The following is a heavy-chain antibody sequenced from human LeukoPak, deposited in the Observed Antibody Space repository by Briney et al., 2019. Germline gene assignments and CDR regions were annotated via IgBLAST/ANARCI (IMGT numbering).Heavy chain of an antibody. CDR3: AREVSIVGAPTPYYYYGMDV. J-gene: IGHJ6*02. CDR1: GYTFTSYY. V-gene: IGHV1-46*01. Sequence: ASVKVSCKASGYTFTSYYMHWVRQAPGQGLECMGIINPSGGSTSYAQKFQGRVTMTRDTSTSTVYMELSSLRSEDTAVYYCAREVSIVGAPTPYYYYGMDVWGQGTTVTVSS. D-gene: IGHD1-26*01. CDR2: INPSGGST.